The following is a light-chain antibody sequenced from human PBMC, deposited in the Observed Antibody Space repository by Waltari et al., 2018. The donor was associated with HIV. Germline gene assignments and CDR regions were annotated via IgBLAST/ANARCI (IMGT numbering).Light chain of an antibody. J-gene: IGKJ1*01. CDR2: GAS. CDR3: QQYNNWPET. Sequence: EKVMTQSPATLSVSPGERATLSCRASQSVSSNLAWYQQRPGQAPRLLIDGASTSATGIPARFSGSGSGTEFTLTISSLQSEDFAVYYCQQYNNWPETFGQGTKVEI. V-gene: IGKV3-15*01. CDR1: QSVSSN.